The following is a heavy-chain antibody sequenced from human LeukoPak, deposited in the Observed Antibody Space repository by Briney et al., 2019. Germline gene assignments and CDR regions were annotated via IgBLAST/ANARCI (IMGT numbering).Heavy chain of an antibody. CDR2: FDPEDGET. J-gene: IGHJ4*02. V-gene: IGHV1-24*01. CDR1: RYTLTELS. Sequence: ASVKVSCKVSRYTLTELSMHWVRQAPGKGLEWMGGFDPEDGETIYAQKFQGRVTMTEDTSTDTAYMELSSLRSEDTAVYYCATVQILEWFVFDYWGQGTLVTVSS. D-gene: IGHD3-3*01. CDR3: ATVQILEWFVFDY.